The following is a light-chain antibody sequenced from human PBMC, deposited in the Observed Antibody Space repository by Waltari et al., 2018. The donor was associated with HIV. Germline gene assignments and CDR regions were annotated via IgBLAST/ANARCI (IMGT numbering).Light chain of an antibody. CDR1: NIDVGNYNL. CDR3: LTYVSDSGTWK. J-gene: IGLJ3*02. Sequence: QSALTQPASVSGNLSQSVTITCTGTNIDVGNYNLVSWYQQFPGKAPKLIIYDVSKRPSWVSSRFSGSKSGYWASLTISGLLTEDESYYYCLTYVSDSGTWKFGGGTYLTV. V-gene: IGLV2-23*02. CDR2: DVS.